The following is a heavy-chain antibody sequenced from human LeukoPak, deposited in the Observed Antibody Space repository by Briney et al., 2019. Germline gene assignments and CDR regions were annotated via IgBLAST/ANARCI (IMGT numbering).Heavy chain of an antibody. J-gene: IGHJ4*02. CDR3: ARVKVVPAAMYDY. CDR2: IYYSGST. D-gene: IGHD2-2*01. Sequence: SETLSLTCTVSGGSISSYYWSWIRQPPGKGLEWIGYIYYSGSTNYNPSLKSRVTISVDTSKNQFSLKLSSVAAADTAVYYCARVKVVPAAMYDYWGQGTLVTVSS. CDR1: GGSISSYY. V-gene: IGHV4-59*01.